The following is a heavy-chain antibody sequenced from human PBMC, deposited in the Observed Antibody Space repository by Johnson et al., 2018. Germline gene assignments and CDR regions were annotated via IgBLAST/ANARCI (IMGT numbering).Heavy chain of an antibody. CDR3: FAGNARSNDAFDM. Sequence: EVQLVETGGGLVQPGGSLRLSCAASGFTFSNYAMHWVRQAPGQRLDYVSGISSGDGTGIFYASSVKGRFTISRDNSKKMMYLQMGSLRAEDTAVYYCFAGNARSNDAFDMWGQGTMVIVSS. J-gene: IGHJ3*02. V-gene: IGHV3-64*01. CDR2: ISSGDGTGI. D-gene: IGHD5-24*01. CDR1: GFTFSNYA.